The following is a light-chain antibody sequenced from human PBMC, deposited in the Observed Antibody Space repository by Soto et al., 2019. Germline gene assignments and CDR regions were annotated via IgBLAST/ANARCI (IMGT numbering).Light chain of an antibody. CDR2: KAS. V-gene: IGKV1-5*03. CDR3: QQYNGYSHS. Sequence: DIQMTQSPSTLSASVGDRVTITCRASQSISSWLAWYQQKPGKAPKLLIYKASSLESGVPSRFSGSGSGTEFTLTISSLQPDDFATYYCQQYNGYSHSFGQGTKVDIK. J-gene: IGKJ2*01. CDR1: QSISSW.